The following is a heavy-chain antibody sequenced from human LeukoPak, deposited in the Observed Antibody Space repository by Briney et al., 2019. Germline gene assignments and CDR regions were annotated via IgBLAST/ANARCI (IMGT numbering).Heavy chain of an antibody. CDR1: GYTFISYY. CDR2: INPSGGST. CDR3: AREDVVLVDAVRYYYGMDV. Sequence: ASVTVSCKASGYTFISYYMHWVRQAPGQGLEWMGIINPSGGSTSYAQKFQDRVTMTRDTSTSTVYMELSSLKSEDTAVYYCAREDVVLVDAVRYYYGMDVWGQGTTVTVSS. D-gene: IGHD2-8*01. V-gene: IGHV1-46*01. J-gene: IGHJ6*02.